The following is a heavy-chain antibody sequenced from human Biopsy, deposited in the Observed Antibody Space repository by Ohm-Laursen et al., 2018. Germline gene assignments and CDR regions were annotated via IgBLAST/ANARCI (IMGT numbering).Heavy chain of an antibody. V-gene: IGHV1-2*02. CDR1: SYTFTDYN. D-gene: IGHD2-8*01. CDR2: INCKTGAT. CDR3: ARDPLNGHKRFDY. J-gene: IGHJ4*02. Sequence: ASVEVSCKASSYTFTDYNIHWMRQAPGQGLEWLGYINCKTGATNYAQKFQGTVTMTRDTSISTAYLALGSLRSADTAIYYCARDPLNGHKRFDYWGQGSLVTVSS.